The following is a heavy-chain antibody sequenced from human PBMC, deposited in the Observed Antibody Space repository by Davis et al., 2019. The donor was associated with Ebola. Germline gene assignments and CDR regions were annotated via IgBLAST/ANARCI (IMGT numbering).Heavy chain of an antibody. CDR2: ISGSGGST. D-gene: IGHD3-22*01. CDR1: GFTFSSYA. CDR3: AKNYDSSGYYLPYYYYGMDV. V-gene: IGHV3-23*01. Sequence: GESLKISCAASGFTFSSYAMSWVRQAPGKGLEWVSAISGSGGSTYYADSVKGRFTISRDNSKNTLYLQMNSLSAEDTAVYYCAKNYDSSGYYLPYYYYGMDVWGQGTTVTVSS. J-gene: IGHJ6*02.